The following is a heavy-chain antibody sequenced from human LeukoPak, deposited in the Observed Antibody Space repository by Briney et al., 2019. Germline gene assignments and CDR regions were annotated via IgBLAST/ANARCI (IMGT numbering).Heavy chain of an antibody. D-gene: IGHD6-19*01. CDR2: ISSTIISI. Sequence: GGSLRLSCADSGVTFSSYSMNWVGQAPGKGVEGVTCISSTIISISYAASLNRPFTISTDNAKTSLYLQINSLRAEYTAVYYCARWSRSSGWYAVHYFDYWGQGTLVTVSS. J-gene: IGHJ4*02. CDR1: GVTFSSYS. V-gene: IGHV3-48*04. CDR3: ARWSRSSGWYAVHYFDY.